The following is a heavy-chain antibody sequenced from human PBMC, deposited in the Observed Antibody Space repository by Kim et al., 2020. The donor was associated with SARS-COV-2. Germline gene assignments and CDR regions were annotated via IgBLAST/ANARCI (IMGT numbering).Heavy chain of an antibody. D-gene: IGHD5-18*01. CDR2: INPSGGST. J-gene: IGHJ6*02. Sequence: ASVKVSCKASGYTFTSYYMHWVRQAPGQGLEWMGIINPSGGSTSYAQKFQGRVTMTRDTSTSTVYMELSSLRSEDTAVYYCARDSRGYSYGYFDPRPEPLAYYYYGMDVWGQGTTVTVSS. V-gene: IGHV1-46*01. CDR1: GYTFTSYY. CDR3: ARDSRGYSYGYFDPRPEPLAYYYYGMDV.